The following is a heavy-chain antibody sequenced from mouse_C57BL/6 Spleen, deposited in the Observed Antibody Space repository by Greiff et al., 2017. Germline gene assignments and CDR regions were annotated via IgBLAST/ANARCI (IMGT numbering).Heavy chain of an antibody. CDR2: IDPETGGT. V-gene: IGHV1-15*01. CDR3: TRGGGTGDY. J-gene: IGHJ2*01. D-gene: IGHD3-3*01. CDR1: GYTFTDYE. Sequence: QVHVKQSGAELVRPGASVTLSCKASGYTFTDYEMHWVKQTPVHGLEWIGAIDPETGGTAYNQKFKGKAILTADKSSSTAYMELRSLTSEDSAVYYGTRGGGTGDYWGQGTTLTVSS.